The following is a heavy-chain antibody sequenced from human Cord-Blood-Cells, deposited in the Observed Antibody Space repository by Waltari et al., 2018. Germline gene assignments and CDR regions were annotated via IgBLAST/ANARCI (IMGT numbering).Heavy chain of an antibody. CDR2: SSSNGGRT. CDR3: ARGHSSSWYAFDI. D-gene: IGHD6-13*01. CDR1: GFTFSSYA. V-gene: IGHV3-64*01. Sequence: EVQLVESGGGLVQPGGSLRLSCAASGFTFSSYAMHWVRQAPGKGLEYVSASSSNGGRTYYANSVKGRFTISRDNSKNTLYLQMGSLRAEDMAVYYCARGHSSSWYAFDIWGQGTMVTVSS. J-gene: IGHJ3*02.